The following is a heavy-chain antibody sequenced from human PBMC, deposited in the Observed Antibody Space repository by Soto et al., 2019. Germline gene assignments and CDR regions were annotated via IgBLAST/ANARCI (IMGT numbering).Heavy chain of an antibody. D-gene: IGHD2-15*01. CDR3: VKDKRYCSGGSCYTFDY. J-gene: IGHJ4*02. Sequence: GGSLRLSCAASGFTFSTYGMHWVRQAPGKGLEWVAVISDDGRKTYYVDSVKGRFTISRDNPKNTLFLQMNSLRPEDTAVYYCVKDKRYCSGGSCYTFDYWGQGTPVTVSS. CDR2: ISDDGRKT. V-gene: IGHV3-30*18. CDR1: GFTFSTYG.